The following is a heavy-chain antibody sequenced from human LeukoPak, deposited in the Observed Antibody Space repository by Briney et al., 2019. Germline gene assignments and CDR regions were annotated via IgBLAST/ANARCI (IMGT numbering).Heavy chain of an antibody. CDR1: GFSFSTYN. V-gene: IGHV3-21*01. D-gene: IGHD1-26*01. CDR2: ITTSSTYI. CDR3: ARPLGGSYSTRPFDP. Sequence: GGSLRLSCAASGFSFSTYNMNWVRQAPGKGLEWVSSITTSSTYIYYADSVKGRFTISRDNAKNSLYLQMNSLRAEDTAVYYCARPLGGSYSTRPFDPWGQGTLVTVSS. J-gene: IGHJ5*02.